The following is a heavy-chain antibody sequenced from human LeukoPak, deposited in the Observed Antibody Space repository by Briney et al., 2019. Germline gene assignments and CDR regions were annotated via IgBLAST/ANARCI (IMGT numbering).Heavy chain of an antibody. V-gene: IGHV3-7*01. CDR1: GFTFSNYW. J-gene: IGHJ4*02. CDR3: ARDPGSSSFDY. D-gene: IGHD6-13*01. CDR2: IDRDGSVK. Sequence: GGSLRLSCAASGFTFSNYWMTWVRQTPGKGLEFVANIDRDGSVKNYVGSVKGRFTISRDNAKNSLYLQVNSLRADDTAMYYCARDPGSSSFDYWGQGSLVTDSS.